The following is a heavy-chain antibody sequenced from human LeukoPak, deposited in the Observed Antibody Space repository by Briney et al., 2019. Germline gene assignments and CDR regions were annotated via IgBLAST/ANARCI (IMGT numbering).Heavy chain of an antibody. V-gene: IGHV3-74*01. Sequence: GGSLRLSCAASGFTFSNYWMHWVRQAPGKGLVWVSRIKTDGSSTFYADSVQGRFTISRDNSKNTLYLQMNSLRAEDTAVYHCARDPTEKYSKDDTYWGQGTLVTVSS. CDR2: IKTDGSST. J-gene: IGHJ4*02. CDR1: GFTFSNYW. D-gene: IGHD4-11*01. CDR3: ARDPTEKYSKDDTY.